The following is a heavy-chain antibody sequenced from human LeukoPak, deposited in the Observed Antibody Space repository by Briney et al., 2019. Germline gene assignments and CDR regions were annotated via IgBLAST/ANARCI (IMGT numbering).Heavy chain of an antibody. CDR1: GFTFDDYG. V-gene: IGHV3-20*04. CDR2: XXXXXGXX. D-gene: IGHD1-26*01. Sequence: PGGSLRLSCAASGFTFDDYGXXXXXXAXXXXXXXXSGXXXXXGXXXXXXXXXXRXXXXXGNAKNSLYLQMNSLRAEDTALYYCARDADSGSYYGGYWGQGTLVTVSS. CDR3: ARDADSGSYYGGY. J-gene: IGHJ4*02.